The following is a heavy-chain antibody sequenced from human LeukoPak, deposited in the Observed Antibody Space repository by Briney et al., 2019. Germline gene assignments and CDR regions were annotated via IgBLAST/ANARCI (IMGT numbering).Heavy chain of an antibody. CDR3: AKPGPYDILTGYYFDY. CDR1: GFTFSSYA. D-gene: IGHD3-9*01. Sequence: GGSLRLSCAAPGFTFSSYAMHWVRQAPGKGLEWVAVISYDGSNKYYADSVKGRFTISRDNSKNTLYLQMNSLRAEDTAVYYCAKPGPYDILTGYYFDYWGQGTLVTVSS. CDR2: ISYDGSNK. J-gene: IGHJ4*02. V-gene: IGHV3-30-3*02.